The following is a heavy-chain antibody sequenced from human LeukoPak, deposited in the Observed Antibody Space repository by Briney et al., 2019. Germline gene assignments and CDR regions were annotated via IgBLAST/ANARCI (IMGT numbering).Heavy chain of an antibody. J-gene: IGHJ5*02. CDR1: GGSFSGYY. Sequence: PSETLSLTCAVYGGSFSGYYWSWIRHPPGKGLEWIGEINHSGSTNYNPSLKSLVTISGNTSKNQFSLKLSSVTAADTAVYYCARVRSFRAIWFGELFFSHWFDPWGQGTLVTVSS. V-gene: IGHV4-34*01. D-gene: IGHD3-10*01. CDR3: ARVRSFRAIWFGELFFSHWFDP. CDR2: INHSGST.